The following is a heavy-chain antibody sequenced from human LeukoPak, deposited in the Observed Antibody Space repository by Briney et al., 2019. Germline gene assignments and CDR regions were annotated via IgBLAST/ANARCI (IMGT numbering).Heavy chain of an antibody. D-gene: IGHD2-21*02. CDR3: ATERAGVVTLQY. V-gene: IGHV3-30*04. CDR2: ISYDGSNK. CDR1: GFIFSSFA. J-gene: IGHJ4*02. Sequence: PGGSLRLSCAASGFIFSSFAIHWVRQSPGKGLEWVAVISYDGSNKYYTDSVKGRFTVSRDNSKNTLYLQMNSLRPEDTSVYYCATERAGVVTLQYWGQGTLVTVS.